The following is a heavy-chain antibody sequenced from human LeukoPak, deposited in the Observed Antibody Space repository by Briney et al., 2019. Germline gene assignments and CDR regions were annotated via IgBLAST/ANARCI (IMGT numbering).Heavy chain of an antibody. CDR3: ARGYCSGGSCYSVENWFDP. CDR2: VDPEDGET. CDR1: GYTFTDYY. D-gene: IGHD2-15*01. J-gene: IGHJ5*02. Sequence: ASVKISCKVSGYTFTDYYMHWVKQAPGKGLEWMGLVDPEDGETIYAEKFQGRVTITADTSTDTAYMELSRLRSDDTAVYYCARGYCSGGSCYSVENWFDPWGQGTLVTVSS. V-gene: IGHV1-69-2*01.